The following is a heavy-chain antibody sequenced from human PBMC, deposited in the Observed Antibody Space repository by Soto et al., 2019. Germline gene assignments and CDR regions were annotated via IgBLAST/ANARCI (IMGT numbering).Heavy chain of an antibody. J-gene: IGHJ4*02. CDR3: ARVGSTVTTPSYYFDY. D-gene: IGHD4-17*01. Sequence: SETLSLTCTVSGDSISSGDYFWSWIRQPPGKGLEWIGYISNSGSTNYNPSLKSRVTISEDTSKNQFSLKLSSVSAADTAVYYCARVGSTVTTPSYYFDYWGQGTLVTVSS. V-gene: IGHV4-30-4*01. CDR2: ISNSGST. CDR1: GDSISSGDYF.